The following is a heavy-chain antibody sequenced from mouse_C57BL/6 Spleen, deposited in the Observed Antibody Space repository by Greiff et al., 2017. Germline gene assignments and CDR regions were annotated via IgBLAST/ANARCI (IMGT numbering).Heavy chain of an antibody. Sequence: VQLQQPGAELVKPGASVKVSCKASGYTFTSYWMNWVKQRPGQGLELIGRIHPSDSDTNYNQKFKGKATLTVDKSSSTAYMQLSSLTSEDSAVYYCAIPSGSYWGQGTTLTVSS. D-gene: IGHD3-1*01. V-gene: IGHV1-74*01. J-gene: IGHJ2*01. CDR1: GYTFTSYW. CDR2: IHPSDSDT. CDR3: AIPSGSY.